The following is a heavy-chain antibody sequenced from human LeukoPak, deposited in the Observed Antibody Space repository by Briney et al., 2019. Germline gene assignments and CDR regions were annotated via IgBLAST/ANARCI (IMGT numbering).Heavy chain of an antibody. CDR3: ARPLRSLPTADN. V-gene: IGHV3-9*01. CDR1: GFTFDDYA. CDR2: ISWNSGSI. Sequence: GGSLRLSCAASGFTFDDYAMHWVRQAPGKGLEWVSGISWNSGSIGYADSVKGRFTISRDNAKNSLYLQMNSLRAEDTALYYCARPLRSLPTADNWGQGTLVTVSS. D-gene: IGHD3-22*01. J-gene: IGHJ4*02.